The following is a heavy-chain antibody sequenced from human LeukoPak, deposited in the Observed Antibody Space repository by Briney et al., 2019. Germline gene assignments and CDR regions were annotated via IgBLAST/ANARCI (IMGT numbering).Heavy chain of an antibody. D-gene: IGHD3-22*01. CDR1: EFTFSSYG. CDR3: ARSKDKSITMIVVVIPNYYFDY. J-gene: IGHJ4*02. V-gene: IGHV3-23*01. CDR2: ISGSGGST. Sequence: PGGTLRLSCAASEFTFSSYGMSWVRQAPGKGLEWVSAISGSGGSTYYADSVKGRFTISRDNSKNTLYLQMNSLRAEDTAVYYCARSKDKSITMIVVVIPNYYFDYWGQGTLVTVSS.